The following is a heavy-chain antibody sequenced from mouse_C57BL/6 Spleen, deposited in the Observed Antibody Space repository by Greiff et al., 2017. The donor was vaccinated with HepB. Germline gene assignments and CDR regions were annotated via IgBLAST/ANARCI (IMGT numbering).Heavy chain of an antibody. J-gene: IGHJ2*01. V-gene: IGHV5-15*01. CDR2: ISNLAYSI. D-gene: IGHD2-3*01. Sequence: EVHLVEPGGGLVQPGGSLKLSCAASGFTFRDYGMAWVRQAPRKGPEWVAFISNLAYSIYYADTVTGRFTITRENAKNTQYLEMSSLRSEDTAMYYGARENMSAKGFDYWGQGTMLTVSS. CDR1: GFTFRDYG. CDR3: ARENMSAKGFDY.